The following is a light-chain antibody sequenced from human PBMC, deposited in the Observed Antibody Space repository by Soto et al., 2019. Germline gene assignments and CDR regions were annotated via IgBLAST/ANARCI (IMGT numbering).Light chain of an antibody. CDR2: SAS. CDR3: QQSYSTPHT. J-gene: IGKJ2*01. Sequence: DVQMTQSPSSLSASVGDRVTITCRASQRVSHYLNWYQQKTGAAPRLLIYSASNLQSGVPSRFSGSGSGTDFTLTINSLQPEDFATYYRQQSYSTPHTFGQGTKLEIK. V-gene: IGKV1-39*01. CDR1: QRVSHY.